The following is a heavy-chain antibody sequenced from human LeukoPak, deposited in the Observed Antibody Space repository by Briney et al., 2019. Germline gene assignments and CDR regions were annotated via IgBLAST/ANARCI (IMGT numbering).Heavy chain of an antibody. J-gene: IGHJ1*01. CDR1: GFTFNNYA. CDR2: ISGSGGTT. Sequence: GGSLRLSCAASGFTFNNYAMSWVRQAPGKGLEWVSAISGSGGTTYYADSVKGRFTFSRDNSENTLYLQMNSLRAEDTAVYYCAKKEGYYYDSGGYYVEYFQHWGQGTLVTVSS. V-gene: IGHV3-23*01. D-gene: IGHD3-22*01. CDR3: AKKEGYYYDSGGYYVEYFQH.